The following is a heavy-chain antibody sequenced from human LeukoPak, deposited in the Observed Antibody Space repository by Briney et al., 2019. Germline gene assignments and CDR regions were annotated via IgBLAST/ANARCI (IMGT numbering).Heavy chain of an antibody. J-gene: IGHJ4*02. D-gene: IGHD2-15*01. Sequence: ASVKVSCKASGYTFTRYGITWVRQAPGQGLEWMGWISAYNGNTNYAQKFQGRLTVTTDTSTNTAYMELRSLRPDDTAVYYCARDFFHGHCSGLTCFLLDSWGQGSLVTVCS. CDR2: ISAYNGNT. CDR3: ARDFFHGHCSGLTCFLLDS. CDR1: GYTFTRYG. V-gene: IGHV1-18*01.